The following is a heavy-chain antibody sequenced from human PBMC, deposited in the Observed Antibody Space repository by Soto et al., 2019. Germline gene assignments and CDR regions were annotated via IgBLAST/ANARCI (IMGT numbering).Heavy chain of an antibody. Sequence: ASVKVSCKASGYTFTSYYMHWVRQAPGQGLEWMGIINPSGGSTSYAQKFQGRVTMTRDTSTSTVYMELSSLRSEDTVVYYCARLSITMVRGDNAYDYWGQGTLVTVSS. J-gene: IGHJ4*02. V-gene: IGHV1-46*01. D-gene: IGHD3-10*01. CDR1: GYTFTSYY. CDR2: INPSGGST. CDR3: ARLSITMVRGDNAYDY.